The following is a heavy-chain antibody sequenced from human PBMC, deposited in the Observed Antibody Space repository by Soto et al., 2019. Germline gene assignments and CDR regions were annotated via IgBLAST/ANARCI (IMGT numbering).Heavy chain of an antibody. V-gene: IGHV1-18*01. Sequence: QVQLVQSGAEVKKPGASVKVSCKASGYTFTSYGISWVRQAPGQGLEWMGWISAYNGNTNYAQKPQGRVTMTTDTSPSTAYMELRSLRSDDTAVYYCARISSSWPVGNWFDPWGQGTLVTVSS. CDR2: ISAYNGNT. D-gene: IGHD6-13*01. J-gene: IGHJ5*02. CDR1: GYTFTSYG. CDR3: ARISSSWPVGNWFDP.